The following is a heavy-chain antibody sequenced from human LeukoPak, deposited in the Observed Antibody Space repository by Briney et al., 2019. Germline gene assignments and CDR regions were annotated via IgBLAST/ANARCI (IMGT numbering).Heavy chain of an antibody. V-gene: IGHV5-51*01. D-gene: IGHD6-13*01. CDR1: GYNFNNNW. CDR3: ARGGSSWGREEFDP. Sequence: GESLKISCQGSGYNFNNNWIGWVRQMPEKGLEWMGIIYPGDSDTRYNPSFQGQVTISADKSVNTAYLQWSSLKASDTAMYYCARGGSSWGREEFDPWGQGTLVTVSS. CDR2: IYPGDSDT. J-gene: IGHJ5*02.